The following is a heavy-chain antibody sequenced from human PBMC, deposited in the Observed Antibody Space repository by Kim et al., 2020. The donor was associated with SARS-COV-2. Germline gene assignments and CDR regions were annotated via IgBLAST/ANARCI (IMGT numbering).Heavy chain of an antibody. J-gene: IGHJ4*02. Sequence: GGSLRLSCAASGISFRSYAMSWVRQAPGKGLEWVSAINCSGGNTYYADSVKGRFTISRDNSKNTLYLQMHSLRADDTAAYYCAKAADGTGWYIFDHWGQGTPVTVSS. CDR2: INCSGGNT. CDR3: AKAADGTGWYIFDH. D-gene: IGHD6-19*01. V-gene: IGHV3-23*01. CDR1: GISFRSYA.